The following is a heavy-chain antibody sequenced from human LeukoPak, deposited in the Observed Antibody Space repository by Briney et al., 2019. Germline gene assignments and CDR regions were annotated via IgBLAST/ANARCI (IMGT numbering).Heavy chain of an antibody. CDR1: GGSFSGYY. V-gene: IGHV4-34*01. J-gene: IGHJ5*02. Sequence: SETLSLTCAVYGGSFSGYYWSWIRQPPGKGLEWIGEINHSGSTNYNPSLKSRVTISVDTSKNQFSLKLSSVTAADTAVYYCARDFPGAFDPWGQGTLVTVSS. CDR2: INHSGST. D-gene: IGHD3-10*01. CDR3: ARDFPGAFDP.